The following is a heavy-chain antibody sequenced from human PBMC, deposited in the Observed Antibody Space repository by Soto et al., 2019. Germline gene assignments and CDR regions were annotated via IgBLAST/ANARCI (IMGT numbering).Heavy chain of an antibody. CDR1: GYTFTGYY. D-gene: IGHD1-20*01. J-gene: IGHJ5*02. CDR2: INPNSGGT. V-gene: IGHV1-2*04. CDR3: ANMYNRDDNGFDP. Sequence: ASVKVSCKASGYTFTGYYMHWVRQPPGQGLEWMGWINPNSGGTNYAQKFQGWVTMTRDTSISTAYMELSRLRSDDTAVYYCANMYNRDDNGFDPWGQGTLVTVSS.